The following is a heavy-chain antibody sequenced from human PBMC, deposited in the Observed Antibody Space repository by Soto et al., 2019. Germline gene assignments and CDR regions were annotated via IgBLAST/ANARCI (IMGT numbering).Heavy chain of an antibody. CDR2: INHSGST. CDR1: GGSFSGYY. CDR3: ARGRAARLHYYYYYYMDV. Sequence: SETLSLTCAVYGGSFSGYYWSWIRQPPGKGLEWIGEINHSGSTNYNPSLKSRVTISVDTSKNQFSLKLSSVTAADTAVYYCARGRAARLHYYYYYYMDVWGKGTTVTVSS. V-gene: IGHV4-34*01. D-gene: IGHD6-6*01. J-gene: IGHJ6*03.